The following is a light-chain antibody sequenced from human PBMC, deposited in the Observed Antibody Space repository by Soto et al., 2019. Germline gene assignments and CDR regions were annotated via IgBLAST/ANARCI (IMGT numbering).Light chain of an antibody. CDR2: GAS. CDR1: QSVSSN. Sequence: EIVMTQSPATLSVSPGERATLSCRASQSVSSNLAWYQQKPGQAPRHLIYGASIRATGIPARFIGSGSGTVFTLTMTSLPSDVFAVYYCQLYNNGPPYTFGQGTKLEIK. CDR3: QLYNNGPPYT. J-gene: IGKJ2*01. V-gene: IGKV3D-15*01.